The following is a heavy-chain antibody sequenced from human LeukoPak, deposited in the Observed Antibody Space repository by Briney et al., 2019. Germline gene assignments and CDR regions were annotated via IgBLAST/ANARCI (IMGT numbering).Heavy chain of an antibody. CDR2: ISGSGRST. CDR3: AKEESIVVGNWFDP. J-gene: IGHJ5*02. D-gene: IGHD2-21*01. Sequence: GGSLRLSCAASGFTFSSYAMSWVRQAPGKGLEWVSAISGSGRSTYYADSVKGRFTISRDNSKNTLYLQMNSLRAEDTAIYYCAKEESIVVGNWFDPWGQGTLVTVSS. V-gene: IGHV3-23*01. CDR1: GFTFSSYA.